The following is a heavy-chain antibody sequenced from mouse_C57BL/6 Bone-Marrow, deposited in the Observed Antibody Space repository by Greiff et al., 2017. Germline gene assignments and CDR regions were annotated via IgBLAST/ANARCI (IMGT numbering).Heavy chain of an antibody. D-gene: IGHD1-1*01. CDR2: IDPEAGDT. CDR3: ASFYYYGSRWMDY. Sequence: VQLQQSGAELVKPGASVKLSCTASGFTFKDYYMHWVKQRPVQGLEWIGRIDPEAGDTNYAPKFKGKATITADTSSNTAYLQLSSLTSEDTAVYYCASFYYYGSRWMDYWGQGTSVTVSS. V-gene: IGHV14-2*01. CDR1: GFTFKDYY. J-gene: IGHJ4*01.